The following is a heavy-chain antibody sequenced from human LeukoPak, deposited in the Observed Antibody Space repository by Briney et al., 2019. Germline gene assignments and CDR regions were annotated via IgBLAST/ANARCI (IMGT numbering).Heavy chain of an antibody. CDR1: GFTFSSYA. CDR3: ARGSEDIVVVPAAIPAFDY. CDR2: ISGSGGST. D-gene: IGHD2-2*02. Sequence: PGGSLRLSCAASGFTFSSYAMSWVRQAPGKGLEWVSVISGSGGSTYYADSVKGRFTISRDNSKNTLYLQMNSLRAEDTAVYYCARGSEDIVVVPAAIPAFDYWGQGTLVTVSS. V-gene: IGHV3-23*01. J-gene: IGHJ4*02.